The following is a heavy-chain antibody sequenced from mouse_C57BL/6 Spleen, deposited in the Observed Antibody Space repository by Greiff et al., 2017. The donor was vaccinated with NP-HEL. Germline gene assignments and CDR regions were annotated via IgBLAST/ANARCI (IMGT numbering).Heavy chain of an antibody. J-gene: IGHJ3*01. V-gene: IGHV14-4*01. CDR2: IDPENGDT. CDR3: TRSYGPFAY. CDR1: GFNIRDDY. D-gene: IGHD1-1*01. Sequence: VQLQQSGAELVRPGASVKLSCTASGFNIRDDYMHWVKQRPEQGLEWIGWIDPENGDTEYASKFQGKATITADTSSNTAYLQLSSLTSEDTAVYYCTRSYGPFAYWGQGTLVTVSA.